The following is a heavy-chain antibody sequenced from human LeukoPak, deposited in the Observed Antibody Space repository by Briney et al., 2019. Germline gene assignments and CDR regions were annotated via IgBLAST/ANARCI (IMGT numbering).Heavy chain of an antibody. CDR3: ARDIAAAGN. J-gene: IGHJ4*02. Sequence: SETLSLTCAVYGGSFSGYYWSWIRQPPGKGLEWIGYIYYSGSTNYNPSLKSRVTISVDTSKNQFSLKLSSVTAADTAVYYCARDIAAAGNWGQGTLVTVSS. D-gene: IGHD6-13*01. CDR1: GGSFSGYY. V-gene: IGHV4-59*01. CDR2: IYYSGST.